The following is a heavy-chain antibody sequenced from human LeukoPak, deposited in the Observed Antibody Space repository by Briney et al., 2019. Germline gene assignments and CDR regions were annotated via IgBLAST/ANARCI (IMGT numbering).Heavy chain of an antibody. Sequence: GASVKVSCKASGYTFTSYYMHWVRQAHGQGLEWMGIINPSGGSTSYAQKFQGRVTMTRDTSTSTVYMELSSLRSEDTAVYYCARDPHHYPAALLKWELRNYSFDYWGQGTLVTVSS. CDR1: GYTFTSYY. D-gene: IGHD1-26*01. V-gene: IGHV1-46*01. J-gene: IGHJ4*02. CDR3: ARDPHHYPAALLKWELRNYSFDY. CDR2: INPSGGST.